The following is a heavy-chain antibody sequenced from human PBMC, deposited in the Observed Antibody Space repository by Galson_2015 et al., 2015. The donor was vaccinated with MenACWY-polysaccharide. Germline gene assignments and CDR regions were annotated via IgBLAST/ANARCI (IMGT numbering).Heavy chain of an antibody. CDR2: TSGDGGAT. CDR3: ARAGAKYCRGGNCFFNWFDP. V-gene: IGHV3-74*01. J-gene: IGHJ5*02. CDR1: GFTFSSNW. Sequence: SLRLSCAASGFTFSSNWMHWVRQAPGKGLVWVSRTSGDGGATDYADSVKGRFTISRDNAKNTLYLQMNSLRAEDTAVYYCARAGAKYCRGGNCFFNWFDPWGQGTLVTVSS. D-gene: IGHD2-15*01.